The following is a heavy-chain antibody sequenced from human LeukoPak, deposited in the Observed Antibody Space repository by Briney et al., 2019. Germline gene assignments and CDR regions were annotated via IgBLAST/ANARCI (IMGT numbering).Heavy chain of an antibody. CDR2: IYYSGST. V-gene: IGHV4-59*08. J-gene: IGHJ5*02. D-gene: IGHD3-22*01. Sequence: SETLSLTCTVSGGSISSYYWSWIRQPPGKGLEWIGYIYYSGSTYYNPSLKSRVTISVDTSKNQFSLKLSSVTAADTAVYYCARQPGYYDSSGSGYNWFDPWGQGTLVTVSS. CDR3: ARQPGYYDSSGSGYNWFDP. CDR1: GGSISSYY.